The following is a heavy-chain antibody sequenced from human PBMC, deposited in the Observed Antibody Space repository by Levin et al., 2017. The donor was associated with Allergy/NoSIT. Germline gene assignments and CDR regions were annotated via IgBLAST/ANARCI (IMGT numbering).Heavy chain of an antibody. CDR2: ISYDGSNK. J-gene: IGHJ6*03. V-gene: IGHV3-30*18. CDR1: GFTFSSYG. Sequence: GESLKISCAASGFTFSSYGMHWVRQAPGKGLEWVAVISYDGSNKYYADSVKGRFTISRDNSKNTPYLQLNSLRAEDTAVYYCAKDLSRNWPTYYYYYMDGWGKGTTVTVSS. D-gene: IGHD1-20*01. CDR3: AKDLSRNWPTYYYYYMDG.